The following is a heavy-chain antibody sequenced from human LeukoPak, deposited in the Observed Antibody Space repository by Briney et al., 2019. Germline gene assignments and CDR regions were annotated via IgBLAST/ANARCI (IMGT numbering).Heavy chain of an antibody. D-gene: IGHD1-14*01. J-gene: IGHJ4*02. V-gene: IGHV4-31*03. CDR1: GGSISSGGYY. CDR2: IYDSGST. CDR3: ARGGDRRGFDY. Sequence: PSETLSLTCTVSGGSISSGGYYWSWIRQHPGKGLEWIGYIYDSGSTYDNPSFKSRVTISVDTSKNHFSLRLSSVTAAGTAVYYCARGGDRRGFDYWGQGTLVTVSS.